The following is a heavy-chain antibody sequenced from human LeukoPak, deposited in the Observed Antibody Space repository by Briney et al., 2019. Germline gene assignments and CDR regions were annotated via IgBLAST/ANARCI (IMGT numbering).Heavy chain of an antibody. J-gene: IGHJ4*02. CDR2: ISYDGSNK. D-gene: IGHD1-26*01. V-gene: IGHV3-30*19. CDR3: ARAFGSYSGSYFDY. CDR1: GFTFSSYG. Sequence: PGGSLRLSCAASGFTFSSYGMHWVRQAPGKGLEWVAVISYDGSNKYYADSVKGRFTISRDNSKNTLYLQMNSLRAEDTAVYYCARAFGSYSGSYFDYWGQGTLVTVSS.